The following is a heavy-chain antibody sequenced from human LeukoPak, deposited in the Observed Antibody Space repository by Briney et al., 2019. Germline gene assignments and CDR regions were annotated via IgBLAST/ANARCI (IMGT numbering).Heavy chain of an antibody. CDR1: GFTFRNYW. CDR2: INQDSSEK. D-gene: IGHD2-15*01. J-gene: IGHJ4*02. V-gene: IGHV3-7*01. CDR3: VQGWRDN. Sequence: GGSLGLSCAASGFTFRNYWMIWVRQAPGKGLEWVANINQDSSEKYYVDSVKGRFTISRDNAKNSLYLQLNTLRPEDTAVYYCVQGWRDNWGQGTLVTVSS.